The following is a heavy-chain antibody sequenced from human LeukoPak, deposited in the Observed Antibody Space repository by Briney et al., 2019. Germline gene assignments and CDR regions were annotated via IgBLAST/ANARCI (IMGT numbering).Heavy chain of an antibody. CDR3: ARNRGYCSSTSCYPNYYYYMDV. CDR1: GGTFSSYA. V-gene: IGHV1-69*05. D-gene: IGHD2-2*01. Sequence: ASVKVSCKASGGTFSSYAISWVRQAPGQGLEWMGGIIPIIGTANYAQKFQGRVTITTDESTSTAYMELSSLRSEDTAVYYCARNRGYCSSTSCYPNYYYYMDVWGKGTTVTVSS. CDR2: IIPIIGTA. J-gene: IGHJ6*03.